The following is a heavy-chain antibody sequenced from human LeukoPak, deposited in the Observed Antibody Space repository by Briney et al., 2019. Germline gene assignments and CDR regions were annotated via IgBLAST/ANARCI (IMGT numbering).Heavy chain of an antibody. Sequence: SETVSLTCAVSGYSISSGYYWGWIRQPPGKGLEWIGSIYHSGDTYYNPSLKSRITISVDTSKSQFSLKLNSVTAADTAVSYCARQGYCSGGTCYRYFDYWGQGTLVTVSS. CDR1: GYSISSGYY. V-gene: IGHV4-38-2*01. CDR2: IYHSGDT. D-gene: IGHD2-15*01. J-gene: IGHJ4*02. CDR3: ARQGYCSGGTCYRYFDY.